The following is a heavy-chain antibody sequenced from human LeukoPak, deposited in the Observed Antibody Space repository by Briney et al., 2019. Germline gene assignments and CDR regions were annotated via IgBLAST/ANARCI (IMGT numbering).Heavy chain of an antibody. V-gene: IGHV1-69*06. J-gene: IGHJ6*03. CDR2: IIPIFGTA. CDR1: GGTFSSYA. CDR3: ARSGGDSSGFRIMTNYYYYMDV. D-gene: IGHD6-19*01. Sequence: GASVKVSCKASGGTFSSYAISWVRQAPGQGLEWMGGIIPIFGTANYAQKFQGRVTITADKSTSTAYMELSSLRSEDTAVYYCARSGGDSSGFRIMTNYYYYMDVWGKGTTVTVSS.